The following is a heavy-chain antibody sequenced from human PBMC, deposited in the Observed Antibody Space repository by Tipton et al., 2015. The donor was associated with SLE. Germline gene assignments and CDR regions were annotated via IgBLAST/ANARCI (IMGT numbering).Heavy chain of an antibody. CDR3: ARLRVISYYFDY. CDR2: IYYSGST. V-gene: IGHV4-39*07. J-gene: IGHJ4*02. CDR1: GGSISSSSYY. Sequence: LRLSCTVSGGSISSSSYYWGWIRQPPGKGLEWIGSIYYSGSTYYNPSLKSRVTISVDTSKNQFSLKLSSVTAAGTAVYYCARLRVISYYFDYWGQGTLVTVSS. D-gene: IGHD2-21*01.